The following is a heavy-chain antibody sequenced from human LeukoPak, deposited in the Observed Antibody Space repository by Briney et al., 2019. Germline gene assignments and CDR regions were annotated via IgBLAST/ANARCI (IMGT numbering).Heavy chain of an antibody. Sequence: GGSLRLSCAASGFTFSSYEMNWVRQAPGKGLEWVSYISSSGSTIFYADSVKGRFTISRENAMNSLYLQMNSLRVEDTSVYYCARLRGLSSGTYRYQTALEYWGQGSLVTVSS. CDR1: GFTFSSYE. CDR2: ISSSGSTI. J-gene: IGHJ4*02. V-gene: IGHV3-48*03. CDR3: ARLRGLSSGTYRYQTALEY. D-gene: IGHD1-26*01.